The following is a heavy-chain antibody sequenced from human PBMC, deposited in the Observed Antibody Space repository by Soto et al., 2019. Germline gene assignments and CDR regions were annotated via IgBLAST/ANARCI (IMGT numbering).Heavy chain of an antibody. J-gene: IGHJ6*02. CDR3: ARDQIGSSPLYYYYGMDV. D-gene: IGHD6-6*01. V-gene: IGHV4-30-4*01. Sequence: SETLSLTCTVSGGSISSGAYYWSWIRQPPGKGLEWIGYIYYSGSTYYNPSLKSRVTISVDTSKNQFSLKLSSVTAADTAVYYCARDQIGSSPLYYYYGMDVWGQGTTVTVSS. CDR1: GGSISSGAYY. CDR2: IYYSGST.